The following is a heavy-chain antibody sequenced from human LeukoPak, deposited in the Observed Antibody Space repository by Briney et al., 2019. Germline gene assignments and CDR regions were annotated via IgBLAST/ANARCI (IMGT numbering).Heavy chain of an antibody. J-gene: IGHJ6*03. V-gene: IGHV1-69*01. Sequence: SVKVSCKASGGTFSNYAFSWVRQAPGQGLEWMGGIIPLFGTANYAQKFQGRVTITADESTSTAYMELSSLRSEDTAVYYCARVPGSTTGTTGYYYMDVWGKGTTVTISS. D-gene: IGHD1-1*01. CDR1: GGTFSNYA. CDR3: ARVPGSTTGTTGYYYMDV. CDR2: IIPLFGTA.